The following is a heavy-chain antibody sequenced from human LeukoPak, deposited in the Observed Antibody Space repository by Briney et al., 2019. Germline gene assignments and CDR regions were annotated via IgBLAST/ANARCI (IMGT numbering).Heavy chain of an antibody. V-gene: IGHV3-33*01. CDR2: IWYDGSNK. CDR3: ARRYCSGGSYYYNWFDP. J-gene: IGHJ5*02. CDR1: GFTFSSYG. D-gene: IGHD2-15*01. Sequence: GRSLRLSCAACGFTFSSYGMHLVRQAPGKGLEWVAVIWYDGSNKYYADSVKGRFTISRDNSKNTLYLQMNSLRAEDTAVYYCARRYCSGGSYYYNWFDPWGQGTLVTVSS.